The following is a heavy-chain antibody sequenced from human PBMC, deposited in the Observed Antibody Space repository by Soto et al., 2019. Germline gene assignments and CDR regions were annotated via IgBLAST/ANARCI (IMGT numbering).Heavy chain of an antibody. CDR1: GGSFSGYY. D-gene: IGHD4-17*01. J-gene: IGHJ1*01. V-gene: IGHV4-34*01. CDR2: INHSGST. CDR3: AREVSARTFDYGDYDGED. Sequence: PSETLSLTCAVYGGSFSGYYWSWIRQPPGKGLEWIGEINHSGSTNYNPSLKSRVTISVDTSKNQFSLKLSSVTAADTAVYYCAREVSARTFDYGDYDGEDWGQGTLVTVSS.